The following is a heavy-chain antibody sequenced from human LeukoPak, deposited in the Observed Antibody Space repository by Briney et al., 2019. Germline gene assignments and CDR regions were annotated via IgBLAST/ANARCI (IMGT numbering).Heavy chain of an antibody. CDR2: IYSNNIT. CDR3: AKGITVMMVAPGY. V-gene: IGHV3-53*01. J-gene: IGHJ4*02. Sequence: GGSLRLSCAASGFTVSSNYMTWVRQAPGKGLEWVSVIYSNNITFYADSVKGRFTISRDNSKNTLYLQMNSLRAEDTAVYYCAKGITVMMVAPGYWGQRTLVTVSS. D-gene: IGHD3-22*01. CDR1: GFTVSSNY.